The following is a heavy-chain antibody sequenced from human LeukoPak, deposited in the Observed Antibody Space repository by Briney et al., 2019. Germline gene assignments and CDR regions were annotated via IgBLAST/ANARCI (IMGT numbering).Heavy chain of an antibody. CDR3: TRVDYGGAPRRNY. D-gene: IGHD4-23*01. J-gene: IGHJ4*02. CDR1: GFTFGDYA. V-gene: IGHV3-49*03. CDR2: IRSKTYGGTT. Sequence: GGSLRLSCTASGFTFGDYALSWFRQAPGKGLEWVSFIRSKTYGGTTQHAASVKGRFNISRDDSKSVAYLQMNSLKIDDTAVYYCTRVDYGGAPRRNYWGQGTLVTVSS.